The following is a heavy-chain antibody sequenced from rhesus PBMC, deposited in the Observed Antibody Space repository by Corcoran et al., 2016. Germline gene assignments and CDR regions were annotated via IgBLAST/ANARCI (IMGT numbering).Heavy chain of an antibody. Sequence: QVQLQESGPGLVKPSETLSVTCAVSGGSISSSHWSWIGQAPGKGVEWIGYIDGSGRSTTYIPARKRRVTLSVVTAKNQFSLELGSGTAADPAGYYCASDRGYSYPGSRFDVWGAGVLVTVSS. D-gene: IGHD5-12*01. CDR2: IDGSGRST. CDR1: GGSISSSH. CDR3: ASDRGYSYPGSRFDV. J-gene: IGHJ5-1*01. V-gene: IGHV4-169*02.